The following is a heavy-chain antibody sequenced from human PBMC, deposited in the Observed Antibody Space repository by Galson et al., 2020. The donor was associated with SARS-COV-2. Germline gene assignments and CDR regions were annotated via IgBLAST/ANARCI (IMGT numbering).Heavy chain of an antibody. CDR1: GGSINSYY. Sequence: SETLSLTCTVSGGSINSYYWSWIRQPPGKGLEWIGYIYYSGSTNYNPSLKSRVTISVDTSKNQFSLKLSSVTAADTAMYYCARGFDYWGQGTLVTVAS. V-gene: IGHV4-59*01. CDR3: ARGFDY. J-gene: IGHJ4*02. CDR2: IYYSGST.